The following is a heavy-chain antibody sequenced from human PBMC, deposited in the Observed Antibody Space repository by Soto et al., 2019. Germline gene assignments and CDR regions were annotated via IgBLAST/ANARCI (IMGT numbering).Heavy chain of an antibody. CDR2: IKSKTDGGTT. J-gene: IGHJ4*02. CDR3: TPYLTPYYGSGSYYFDY. V-gene: IGHV3-15*01. D-gene: IGHD3-10*01. Sequence: GGSLRLSCAASGFTFSNAWMSWVRQAPGTGLELVGRIKSKTDGGTTDYAAPVKGRFTISRDDSKNTLYLQMNSLKTEDTAVYYCTPYLTPYYGSGSYYFDYWGQGKLVTVSS. CDR1: GFTFSNAW.